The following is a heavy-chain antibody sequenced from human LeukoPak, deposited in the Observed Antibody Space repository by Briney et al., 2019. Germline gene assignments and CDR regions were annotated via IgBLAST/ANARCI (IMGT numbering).Heavy chain of an antibody. CDR2: IYYSGST. CDR1: GGSISSSNYY. D-gene: IGHD3-10*01. Sequence: PSETLSLTCTVSGGSISSSNYYWGWIRQPPGKGLEWIGSIYYSGSTYYNPSLKSRVTISVDTSKNQFSLKLSSVTAADTAVYYCARPRITMVRGVSIAFDIWGQGTMVTVSS. CDR3: ARPRITMVRGVSIAFDI. V-gene: IGHV4-39*07. J-gene: IGHJ3*02.